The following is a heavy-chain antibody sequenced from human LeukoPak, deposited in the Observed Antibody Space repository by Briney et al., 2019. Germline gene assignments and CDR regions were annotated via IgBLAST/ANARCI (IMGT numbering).Heavy chain of an antibody. CDR3: ARDVGLGATYYYYYGMDV. V-gene: IGHV1-2*02. J-gene: IGHJ6*02. CDR2: INPNSGGT. D-gene: IGHD3-16*01. CDR1: GYTFTSYD. Sequence: GSVKVSCKASGYTFTSYDINWVRQATGQGLEWMGWINPNSGGTNYAQKFQGRVTMTRDTSISTAYMELSRLRSDDTAVYYCARDVGLGATYYYYYGMDVWGQGTTVTVSS.